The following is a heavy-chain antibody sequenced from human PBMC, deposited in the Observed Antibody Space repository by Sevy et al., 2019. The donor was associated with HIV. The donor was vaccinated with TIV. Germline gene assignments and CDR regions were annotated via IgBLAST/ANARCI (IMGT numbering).Heavy chain of an antibody. Sequence: GGSLRLSCAASGFTFSSFGMHWVRQAPGKGLEWVAFIRYDGSNKYYADSLKGRFTISRDNSKNTLYLQMNSLRVEDTAVYYCAREDIRVAGIGYYFHSWGQGTLVTVSS. CDR2: IRYDGSNK. V-gene: IGHV3-30*02. CDR3: AREDIRVAGIGYYFHS. CDR1: GFTFSSFG. J-gene: IGHJ4*02. D-gene: IGHD6-19*01.